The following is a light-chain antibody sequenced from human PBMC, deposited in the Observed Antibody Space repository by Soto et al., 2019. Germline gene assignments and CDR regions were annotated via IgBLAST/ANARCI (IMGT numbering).Light chain of an antibody. J-gene: IGLJ3*02. CDR3: QSYDNSLSGSGV. Sequence: QSVRTQPPSVSGAPGQRVTISCTGSTSNIGAGYEVHWYQQLPGTAPKLLVSGHNIRPSGVPDRFSGFKSGASASLVITGLQAEDEADYYCQSYDNSLSGSGVFGGGTKLTVL. CDR1: TSNIGAGYE. CDR2: GHN. V-gene: IGLV1-40*01.